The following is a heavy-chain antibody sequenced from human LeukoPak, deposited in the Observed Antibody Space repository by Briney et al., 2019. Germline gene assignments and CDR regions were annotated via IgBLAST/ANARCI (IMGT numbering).Heavy chain of an antibody. CDR3: ASSHDSSGND. J-gene: IGHJ4*02. Sequence: GGSLRLSYAASGFPFSTYWMAWVRQAPGKGLDWVANIRKDGGAKFYAASVKGRFIISRDNAKNSLYLQMNNLRDKDTAVYYCASSHDSSGNDWGQGTLVTV. D-gene: IGHD3-22*01. CDR2: IRKDGGAK. CDR1: GFPFSTYW. V-gene: IGHV3-7*01.